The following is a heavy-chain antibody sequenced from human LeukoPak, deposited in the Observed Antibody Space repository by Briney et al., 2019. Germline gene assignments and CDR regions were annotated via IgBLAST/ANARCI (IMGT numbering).Heavy chain of an antibody. Sequence: PSASLSLTCAVYGGSFSGSYWSWIRQPPGRGREWIGAIILSGRTNYSPSLKSRVTKSVDTSKNQFSLKLSSVTAADTAVYYCASILAYCGGDCYSNYYYGMDVWGQGTTVTVSS. J-gene: IGHJ6*02. CDR2: IILSGRT. CDR1: GGSFSGSY. V-gene: IGHV4-34*12. CDR3: ASILAYCGGDCYSNYYYGMDV. D-gene: IGHD2-21*02.